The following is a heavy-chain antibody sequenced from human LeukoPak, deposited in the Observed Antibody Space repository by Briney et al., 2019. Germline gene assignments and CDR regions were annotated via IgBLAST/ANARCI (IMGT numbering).Heavy chain of an antibody. V-gene: IGHV1-2*02. J-gene: IGHJ4*02. CDR2: VSPGSGAT. D-gene: IGHD3-3*01. CDR1: GYSFTGYY. CDR3: ARDRCEWSGALCRHLFDY. Sequence: ASVKVSCKASGYSFTGYYIHWVRQAPGQRLEWLGWVSPGSGATTYAQKFQGRVTMTRDTSITTAYMELSSLTSDDTAVYYCARDRCEWSGALCRHLFDYWGQGTLVTVSS.